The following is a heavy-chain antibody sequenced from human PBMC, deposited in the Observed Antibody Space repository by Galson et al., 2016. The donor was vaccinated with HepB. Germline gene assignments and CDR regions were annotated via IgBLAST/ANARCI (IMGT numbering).Heavy chain of an antibody. D-gene: IGHD3-10*01. CDR3: AHRKPDYYVSDWFDP. Sequence: PALVKPTQTLTLTCTLSGFSLNTSGVGVGWIRQPPGQALEWLALIYWDDDKRYSPSLRSRPTITKDTSKNEVVLTMTNMDPVDTATYFCAHRKPDYYVSDWFDPWGQGTLVIVSS. V-gene: IGHV2-5*02. CDR2: IYWDDDK. J-gene: IGHJ5*02. CDR1: GFSLNTSGVG.